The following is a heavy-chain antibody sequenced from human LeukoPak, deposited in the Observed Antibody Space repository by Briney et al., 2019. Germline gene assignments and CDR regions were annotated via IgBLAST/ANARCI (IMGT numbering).Heavy chain of an antibody. V-gene: IGHV4-39*01. J-gene: IGHJ4*02. CDR2: IYYSGST. CDR1: GGSISNTSYY. D-gene: IGHD3-10*01. CDR3: ARKLWSYYFDY. Sequence: PSETLSLTCTVSGGSISNTSYYWGWIRQSPGKGLEWIGSIYYSGSTYYNPSLKSRVSISVDTSKNQFSLKLSSVTAADTAVYYCARKLWSYYFDYWGQGNLVTVSS.